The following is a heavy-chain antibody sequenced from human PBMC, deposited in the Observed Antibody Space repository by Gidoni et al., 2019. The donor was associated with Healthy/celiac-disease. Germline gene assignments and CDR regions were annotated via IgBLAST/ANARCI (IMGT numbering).Heavy chain of an antibody. J-gene: IGHJ6*02. CDR3: ARRRYDYVWGSYRYRVSGMDV. CDR1: GGSFSGYY. CDR2: INHSGST. V-gene: IGHV4-34*01. Sequence: QVQLQQWGAGLWKPSETLSLTCAVYGGSFSGYYWSWIRQPPGKGLEWIGEINHSGSTNYNPSLKRRVTISVDTSKNQFSLKLSSVTAADTAVYYCARRRYDYVWGSYRYRVSGMDVWGQGTTVTVSS. D-gene: IGHD3-16*02.